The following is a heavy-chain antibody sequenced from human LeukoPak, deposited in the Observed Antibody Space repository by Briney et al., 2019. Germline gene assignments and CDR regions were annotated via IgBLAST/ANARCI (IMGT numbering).Heavy chain of an antibody. V-gene: IGHV3-48*01. J-gene: IGHJ4*02. CDR1: GFTFSSYS. Sequence: GGSLRLSCAASGFTFSSYSMNWVRQAPGKGLEWVSYISSSSSTIYYADSVKGRFTISRDNSKNTLYLQMNTLRADDTAVYYCAKDHGSSDWYYFDYWGQGTLVTVSS. D-gene: IGHD6-13*01. CDR2: ISSSSSTI. CDR3: AKDHGSSDWYYFDY.